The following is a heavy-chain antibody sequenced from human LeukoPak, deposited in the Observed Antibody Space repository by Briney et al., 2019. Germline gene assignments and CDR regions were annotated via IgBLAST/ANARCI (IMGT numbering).Heavy chain of an antibody. CDR3: ARYAAMDV. Sequence: GGSLRLSCAASGFTLSHYWMTWVRQAPGKGLEWVANIKQDGSEQYYVDSAKGRFTISRDNAKNSLYLQMNSLRAEDTAVYYCARYAAMDVWGQGTTVTVS. CDR2: IKQDGSEQ. J-gene: IGHJ6*02. D-gene: IGHD2-15*01. CDR1: GFTLSHYW. V-gene: IGHV3-7*01.